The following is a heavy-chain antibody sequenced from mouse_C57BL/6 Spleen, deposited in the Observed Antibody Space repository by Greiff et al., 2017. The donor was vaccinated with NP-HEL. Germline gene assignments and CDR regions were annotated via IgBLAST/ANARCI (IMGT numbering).Heavy chain of an antibody. CDR1: GFTFSDYG. V-gene: IGHV5-17*01. Sequence: DVQLQESGGGLVKPGGSLKLSCAASGFTFSDYGMHWVRQAPEKGLEWVAYISSGSSTIYYADTVKGRFTISRDNAKNTLFLQMTSLRSEDTAMYYCARDSNYFYYAMDYWGQGTSVTVSS. D-gene: IGHD2-5*01. CDR2: ISSGSSTI. CDR3: ARDSNYFYYAMDY. J-gene: IGHJ4*01.